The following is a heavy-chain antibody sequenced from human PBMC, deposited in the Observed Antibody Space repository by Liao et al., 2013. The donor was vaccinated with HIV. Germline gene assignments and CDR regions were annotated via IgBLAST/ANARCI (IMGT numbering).Heavy chain of an antibody. Sequence: QLQFQESGPGLVKPSETLSLTCNVSGGSISRSAHYWGWVRQPPGKDLEWIGSVYYGDTTNPHYRASLKSRLTISVDSNNQFSLRLTSVTTADTAIYYCARHGPEYAYYYMDVWGRGITVTVSS. CDR2: VYYGDTTNP. J-gene: IGHJ6*03. V-gene: IGHV4-39*07. D-gene: IGHD2/OR15-2a*01. CDR1: GGSISRSAHY. CDR3: ARHGPEYAYYYMDV.